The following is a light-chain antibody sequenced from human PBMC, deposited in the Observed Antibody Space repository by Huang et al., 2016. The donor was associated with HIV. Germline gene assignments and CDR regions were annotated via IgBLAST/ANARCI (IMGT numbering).Light chain of an antibody. CDR1: QSIRDY. J-gene: IGKJ2*01. Sequence: DIQVTQSPSSLSASVGDRVTITCRASQSIRDYLNWFQQKPGGAPKVLIYAAASLQSGVPSRFSGSGAGTDFTLTISSLQPEDFATDFCQQTYSTPYTFGQGTRLEI. CDR2: AAA. CDR3: QQTYSTPYT. V-gene: IGKV1-39*01.